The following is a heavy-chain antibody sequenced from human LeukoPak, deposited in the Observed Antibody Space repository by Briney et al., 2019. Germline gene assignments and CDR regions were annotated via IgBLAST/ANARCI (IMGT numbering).Heavy chain of an antibody. CDR2: MNPNSGNT. CDR3: ARGRATYYDFWSEELPTWGLVDY. J-gene: IGHJ4*02. Sequence: GASVKVSFKASGYTFTSYDINWVRQATGQGLEWMGWMNPNSGNTGYAQKFQGRVTITRNTSISTAYMELSSLRSEDTAVYYCARGRATYYDFWSEELPTWGLVDYWGQGTLVTVSS. CDR1: GYTFTSYD. V-gene: IGHV1-8*03. D-gene: IGHD3-3*01.